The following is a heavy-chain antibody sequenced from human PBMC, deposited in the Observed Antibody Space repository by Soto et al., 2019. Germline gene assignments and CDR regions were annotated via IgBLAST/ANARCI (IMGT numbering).Heavy chain of an antibody. J-gene: IGHJ6*02. D-gene: IGHD3-22*01. CDR2: INSDGSSR. CDR3: AREVGYYESSGYFYYYGMDV. Sequence: GGSLRLSCAASGFTFSSYWMHWVRQAPGKGLVRVSRINSDGSSRSYADSVKGRFTISRDNAKNTLYLQMNSLRAEDAAVYYCAREVGYYESSGYFYYYGMDVWGQGTTVTVSS. CDR1: GFTFSSYW. V-gene: IGHV3-74*01.